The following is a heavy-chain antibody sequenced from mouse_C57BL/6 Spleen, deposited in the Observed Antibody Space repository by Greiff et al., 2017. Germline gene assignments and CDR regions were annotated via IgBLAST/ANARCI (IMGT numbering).Heavy chain of an antibody. CDR3: ASPIYYYGSSYDWYFDV. V-gene: IGHV1-82*01. CDR1: GYAFSSSW. J-gene: IGHJ1*03. CDR2: IYPGDGDT. Sequence: QVQLKESGPELVKPGASVKISCKASGYAFSSSWMNWVKQRPGKGLEWIGRIYPGDGDTNYNGKFKGKATLTADKSSSTAYMQLSSLTSEDSAVYFCASPIYYYGSSYDWYFDVWGTGTTVTVSS. D-gene: IGHD1-1*01.